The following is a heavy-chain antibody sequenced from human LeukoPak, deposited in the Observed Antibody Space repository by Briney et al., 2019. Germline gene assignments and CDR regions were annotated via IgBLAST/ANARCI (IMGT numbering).Heavy chain of an antibody. CDR1: GYSFTSYW. CDR2: IYPGDSDP. D-gene: IGHD2-2*01. Sequence: GEALKISCKGSGYSFTSYWIGWVRQIPGKGVEWMGIIYPGDSDPRYSPSFQGQVTISADKSISTAYLQWSSLKASDTAMYYCARQGWYCSSTSCYEEYYYYGMDVWGQGTTVTVSS. J-gene: IGHJ6*02. V-gene: IGHV5-51*01. CDR3: ARQGWYCSSTSCYEEYYYYGMDV.